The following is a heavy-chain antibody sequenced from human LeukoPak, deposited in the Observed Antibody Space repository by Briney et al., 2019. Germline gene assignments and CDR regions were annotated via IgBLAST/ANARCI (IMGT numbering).Heavy chain of an antibody. V-gene: IGHV4-59*01. D-gene: IGHD3-16*01. CDR1: GGSLSGYY. CDR2: VYYSGST. J-gene: IGHJ4*02. Sequence: PSETLSLTCTVSGGSLSGYYWSWIRQPPGKGLEWIGYVYYSGSTTYNPSLKSRVTISVDTSKNQFSLRLGSVTAADTAVYYCARASEVWLRFSYYFDYWGQGTLVTVSS. CDR3: ARASEVWLRFSYYFDY.